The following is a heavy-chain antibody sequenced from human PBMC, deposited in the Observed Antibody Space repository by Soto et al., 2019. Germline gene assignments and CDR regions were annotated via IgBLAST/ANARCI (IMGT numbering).Heavy chain of an antibody. V-gene: IGHV1-8*01. D-gene: IGHD2-8*01. Sequence: GASVKVSCKASGYTFTSYDISWVRQAAGQGLEWMGWMNPNSDNTAYAQRFQGRVTVTRDTSRSTAYMELRSLRSEDTAVYYCARTPPRNGRYNYYEMDVWGQGTTVTVSS. CDR1: GYTFTSYD. CDR2: MNPNSDNT. CDR3: ARTPPRNGRYNYYEMDV. J-gene: IGHJ6*02.